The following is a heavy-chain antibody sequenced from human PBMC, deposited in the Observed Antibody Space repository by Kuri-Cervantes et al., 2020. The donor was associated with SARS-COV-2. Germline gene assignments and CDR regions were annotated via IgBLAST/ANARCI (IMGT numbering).Heavy chain of an antibody. Sequence: KVSCKGSGYSFTSYWIGWVRQMPGKGLEWMGIIYPGDSDTRYSPSFQGQVTISADKSISTAYLQWSSLKASDTAMYYCARRDGSSSPYYYYGMDVWGQGTTVTVSS. J-gene: IGHJ6*02. V-gene: IGHV5-51*01. CDR1: GYSFTSYW. D-gene: IGHD6-6*01. CDR2: IYPGDSDT. CDR3: ARRDGSSSPYYYYGMDV.